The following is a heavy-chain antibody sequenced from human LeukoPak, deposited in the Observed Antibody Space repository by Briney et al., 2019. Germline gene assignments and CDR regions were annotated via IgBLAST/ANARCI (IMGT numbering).Heavy chain of an antibody. CDR3: ARDGKDSSGYYFGDY. J-gene: IGHJ4*02. V-gene: IGHV3-66*01. CDR1: GFTVSSSY. Sequence: GGSLRLSCAASGFTVSSSYMSWVRQAPGKGLEWVSVIYSGGSTSYADSVKGRFTISRDNSRNTLYLQINSLRVEDTAVYYCARDGKDSSGYYFGDYWGQGTLVTVSS. D-gene: IGHD3-22*01. CDR2: IYSGGST.